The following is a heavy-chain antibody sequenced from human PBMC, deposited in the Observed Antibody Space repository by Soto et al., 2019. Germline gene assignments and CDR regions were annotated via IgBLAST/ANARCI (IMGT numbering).Heavy chain of an antibody. J-gene: IGHJ3*02. CDR3: ARVVDYGDYMRAFDI. CDR2: IYYSGST. CDR1: GGSISSYY. D-gene: IGHD4-17*01. V-gene: IGHV4-59*01. Sequence: SETLSLTCTVSGGSISSYYWSWIRQPPGKGLEWIGYIYYSGSTNYNPSLKSRVTIPVDTSKNQFSLKLSSVTAADTAVYYCARVVDYGDYMRAFDIWGQGTIVTVSS.